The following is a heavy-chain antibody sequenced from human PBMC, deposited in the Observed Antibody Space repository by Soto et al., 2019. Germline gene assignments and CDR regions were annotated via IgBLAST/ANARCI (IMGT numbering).Heavy chain of an antibody. V-gene: IGHV3-23*01. CDR2: IDGSGGIT. CDR3: GKNSGWFNT. J-gene: IGHJ5*02. D-gene: IGHD3-10*01. Sequence: GGSLRLSCAASGFPFGTTDMSWVRQAPGEGLEWVSTIDGSGGITFYADSVKGRFTISRDNSRNTVYLQMNSLRGDDTALYYCGKNSGWFNTWGQEAVVTVSX. CDR1: GFPFGTTD.